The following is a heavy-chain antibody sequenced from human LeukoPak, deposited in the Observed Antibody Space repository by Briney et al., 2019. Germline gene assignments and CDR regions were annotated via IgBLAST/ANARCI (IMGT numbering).Heavy chain of an antibody. Sequence: GESLKISCKGSGYSFTSYWIGWVRQMPGKGLEWMGIIYPGDSDTRYGPSFQGQVTISADKSISTAYLQWSSLKASDTAMYYCARLVSGYSSGWYSGDYWGQGTLVTVSS. CDR2: IYPGDSDT. V-gene: IGHV5-51*01. D-gene: IGHD6-19*01. CDR1: GYSFTSYW. J-gene: IGHJ4*02. CDR3: ARLVSGYSSGWYSGDY.